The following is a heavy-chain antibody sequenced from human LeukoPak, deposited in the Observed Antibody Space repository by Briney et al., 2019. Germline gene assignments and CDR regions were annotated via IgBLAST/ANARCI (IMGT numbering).Heavy chain of an antibody. J-gene: IGHJ4*02. Sequence: SETLSLTCAVCGGSFSGYYWSWIRQPRGKGLEWIGEINHSGSTNYNPSLKSRVTISVDTSKNQFSLKLSSVTAADTAVYYCARRYGSGSYYRYYFDYWGQGTLVTVSS. CDR3: ARRYGSGSYYRYYFDY. CDR1: GGSFSGYY. D-gene: IGHD3-10*01. CDR2: INHSGST. V-gene: IGHV4-34*01.